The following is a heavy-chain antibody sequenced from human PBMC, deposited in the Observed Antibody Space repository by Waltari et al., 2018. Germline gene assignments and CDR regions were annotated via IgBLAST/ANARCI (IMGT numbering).Heavy chain of an antibody. Sequence: QVQLVQSGAEVKKPGSSVKVSCKASGGTFSSYAISWVRQAPGQGLEWMGRIIPSFGTATYAQQFQSRVTITADKSTSTAYMELGSLRSEDTAVYYCARDSNDYGDYVDYWGQGTLVTVSS. J-gene: IGHJ4*02. CDR2: IIPSFGTA. V-gene: IGHV1-69*08. CDR3: ARDSNDYGDYVDY. D-gene: IGHD4-17*01. CDR1: GGTFSSYA.